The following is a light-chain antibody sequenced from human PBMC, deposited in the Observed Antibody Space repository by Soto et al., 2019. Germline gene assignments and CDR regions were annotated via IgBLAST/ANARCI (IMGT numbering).Light chain of an antibody. J-gene: IGLJ1*01. CDR3: CSFARSRIL. Sequence: QSVLTQPASVSGSPGQSITISCTGNSRDVGSYNLVSWYQQHPGKAPKFMIYEVSERPAGVSNRFSGSKSGNTASLTISGLQAEDEADYYCCSFARSRILLGTGTKVTVL. CDR2: EVS. V-gene: IGLV2-23*02. CDR1: SRDVGSYNL.